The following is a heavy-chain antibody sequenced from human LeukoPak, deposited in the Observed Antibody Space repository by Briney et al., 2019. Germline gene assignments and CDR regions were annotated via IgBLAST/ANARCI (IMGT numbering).Heavy chain of an antibody. CDR1: GFTFGKYW. Sequence: GGSLRLSCAASGFTFGKYWMSWVPQAPGKGLEWVANIIQDGSDRYYVDSVKGRFTISRDNAKNSLYLQMNSLRAEDTAVYYCAADAFNMGNDAFDIWGQGTMVTVSS. CDR3: AADAFNMGNDAFDI. V-gene: IGHV3-7*05. CDR2: IIQDGSDR. D-gene: IGHD2/OR15-2a*01. J-gene: IGHJ3*02.